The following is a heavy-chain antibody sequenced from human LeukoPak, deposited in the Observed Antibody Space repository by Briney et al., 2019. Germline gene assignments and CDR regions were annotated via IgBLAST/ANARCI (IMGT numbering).Heavy chain of an antibody. CDR2: INSNSGGT. CDR3: ARVLYYYDSSGYFRPHYYYGMDV. CDR1: GYTFTGYY. J-gene: IGHJ6*02. D-gene: IGHD3-22*01. Sequence: EASVKVSCKASGYTFTGYYMHWVRQAPGQGLEWMGRINSNSGGTNYAQKFQGRVTMTRDTSISTAYMELSRLRSDDTAVYYCARVLYYYDSSGYFRPHYYYGMDVWGQGTTVTVSS. V-gene: IGHV1-2*06.